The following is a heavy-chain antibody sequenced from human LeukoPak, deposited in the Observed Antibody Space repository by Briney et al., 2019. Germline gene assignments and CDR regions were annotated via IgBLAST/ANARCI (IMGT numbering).Heavy chain of an antibody. D-gene: IGHD3-22*01. CDR1: GFTFSSYS. V-gene: IGHV3-23*01. J-gene: IGHJ5*02. CDR3: AKGSSGYSADL. CDR2: ISNDGGST. Sequence: PGGSLRLSCAASGFTFSSYSMNWVRQAPGKGLEWVSAISNDGGSTQYADFVEGRFTISRDNSKNTLFLQMSSLRAEDTALYYCAKGSSGYSADLWGQGTLVTVSS.